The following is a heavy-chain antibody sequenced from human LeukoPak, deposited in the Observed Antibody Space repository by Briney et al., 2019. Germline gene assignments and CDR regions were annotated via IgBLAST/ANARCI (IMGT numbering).Heavy chain of an antibody. Sequence: PSETLSLTCNVSGGSISPYYWIWIRQPPGKGLEWIGYIYYFGSPNYNPSLKSRVTILVDTSKNQFSLHLTSVTAADTAVYYCARGLRYSSDYWGPGTLVTVSS. V-gene: IGHV4-59*01. CDR3: ARGLRYSSDY. D-gene: IGHD6-13*01. J-gene: IGHJ4*02. CDR1: GGSISPYY. CDR2: IYYFGSP.